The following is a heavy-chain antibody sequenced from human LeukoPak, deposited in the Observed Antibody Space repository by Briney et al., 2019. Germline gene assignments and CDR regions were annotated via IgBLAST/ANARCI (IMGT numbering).Heavy chain of an antibody. Sequence: SETLSLTCTVSGGSISSDYWSWIRQPAGKGLEWIGRIYTSGSTNYNPSLKSRVAMSVDTSKNQFSLKLSSVTAADTAVYYCARDQGKQWLAYYFDYWGQGTLVTVSS. CDR2: IYTSGST. V-gene: IGHV4-4*07. CDR1: GGSISSDY. D-gene: IGHD6-19*01. J-gene: IGHJ4*02. CDR3: ARDQGKQWLAYYFDY.